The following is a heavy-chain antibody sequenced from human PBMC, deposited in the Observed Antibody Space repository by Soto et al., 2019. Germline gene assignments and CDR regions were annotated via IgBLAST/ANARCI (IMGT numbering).Heavy chain of an antibody. CDR2: ICSSSSNI. V-gene: IGHV3-21*01. CDR1: GFTFSNYG. J-gene: IGHJ4*02. D-gene: IGHD2-2*01. CDR3: ARELDGTSQIDN. Sequence: EVPLVESGGGLVKPGGPLRLSCAASGFTFSNYGMNWVRKAPGKGLEWVSSICSSSSNIYYGDSVKGLFTISRDNAKSSPYLQINSLRAEDSAMYYCARELDGTSQIDNWGQGTPVTVSS.